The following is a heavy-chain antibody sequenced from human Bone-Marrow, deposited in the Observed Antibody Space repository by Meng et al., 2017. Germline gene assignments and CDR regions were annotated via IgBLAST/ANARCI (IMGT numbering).Heavy chain of an antibody. CDR3: ARTPFRRIQGSFWFDP. Sequence: QGQLGQLGSEMRKPGSSGKCPVKASGGTFSSYAISWVRQAPGQGLEWMGGIIPIFGTANYAQKFQGRVTITADESTSTAYMELSSLRSEDTAVYYCARTPFRRIQGSFWFDPWGQGTLVTVSS. CDR1: GGTFSSYA. D-gene: IGHD5-18*01. CDR2: IIPIFGTA. V-gene: IGHV1-69*01. J-gene: IGHJ5*02.